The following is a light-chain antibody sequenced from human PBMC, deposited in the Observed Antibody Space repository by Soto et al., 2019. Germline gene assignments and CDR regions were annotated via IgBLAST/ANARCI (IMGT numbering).Light chain of an antibody. CDR2: ADT. V-gene: IGLV1-40*01. J-gene: IGLJ1*01. Sequence: QSVLTQPPSVSGAPGQRVTISCAGSSSNIGAGYGVHWYQQLPGTAPKLLIYADTYRPSGVPDRFSGSKSGTSASLAITGLQTGDEADYYCGSWDSSLSAYVFATGTKLTVL. CDR1: SSNIGAGYG. CDR3: GSWDSSLSAYV.